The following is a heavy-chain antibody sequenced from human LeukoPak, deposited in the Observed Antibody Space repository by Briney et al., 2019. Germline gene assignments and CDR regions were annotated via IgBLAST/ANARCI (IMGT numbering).Heavy chain of an antibody. V-gene: IGHV3-30-3*01. J-gene: IGHJ4*02. CDR1: GFTFSSYA. CDR2: ISYDGSNK. Sequence: GGSLRLSCAASGFTFSSYAMHWVRQAPGKGLEWVAVISYDGSNKYYADSVKGRFTISRDNSKNTLYLQMNSLRAEDTAVYYCARDTGQWLVRDFDYWGQGTLVTVSS. CDR3: ARDTGQWLVRDFDY. D-gene: IGHD6-19*01.